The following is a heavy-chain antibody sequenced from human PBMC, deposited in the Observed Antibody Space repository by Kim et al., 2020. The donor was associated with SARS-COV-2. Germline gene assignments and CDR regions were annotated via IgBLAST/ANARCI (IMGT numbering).Heavy chain of an antibody. D-gene: IGHD3-16*01. Sequence: GGSLRLSCAASGFTFSSYAMSWVRQAPGKGLEWVSAISGSGGSTYYADSVKGRFTISRDNSKNTLYLQMNSLRAEDTAVYYCAKDGHYDYVWGSLTYFDYWGQGTLVTVSS. CDR2: ISGSGGST. CDR3: AKDGHYDYVWGSLTYFDY. CDR1: GFTFSSYA. V-gene: IGHV3-23*01. J-gene: IGHJ4*02.